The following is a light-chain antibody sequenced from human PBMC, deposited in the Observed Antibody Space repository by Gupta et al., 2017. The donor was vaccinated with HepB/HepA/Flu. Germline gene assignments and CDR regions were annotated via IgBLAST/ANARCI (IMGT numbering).Light chain of an antibody. CDR2: LGS. CDR1: QSLLHSNTYNY. V-gene: IGKV2-28*01. Sequence: DIVMTQSPVSLSVTPGEPASISCRSGQSLLHSNTYNYLDWYLQKPGQSPQLLIYLGSNRASGVPDRFSGSGSGTDFTLKISRVEAEDVGVYYCMQALQTPTFGGGTKVEIK. J-gene: IGKJ4*01. CDR3: MQALQTPT.